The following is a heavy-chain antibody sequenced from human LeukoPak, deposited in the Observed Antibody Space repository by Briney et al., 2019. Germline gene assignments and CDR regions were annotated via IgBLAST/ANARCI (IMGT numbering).Heavy chain of an antibody. Sequence: GGSLRLSCAASGFTFSSYGMHWVRQAPGKGLEWVAFIRYDGSNKYYADSVKGRFTISRDNSKNTLYLQMNSLRAEDTAVYYCARAAGEMATIRYWGQGTLVTVSS. D-gene: IGHD5-24*01. CDR3: ARAAGEMATIRY. V-gene: IGHV3-30*02. CDR2: IRYDGSNK. CDR1: GFTFSSYG. J-gene: IGHJ4*02.